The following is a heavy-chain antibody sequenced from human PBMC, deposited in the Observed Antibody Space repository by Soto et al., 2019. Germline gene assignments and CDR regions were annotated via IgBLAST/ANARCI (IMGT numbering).Heavy chain of an antibody. CDR2: IYYSGST. J-gene: IGHJ4*02. D-gene: IGHD1-1*01. CDR1: GGSISSYN. V-gene: IGHV4-59*01. Sequence: PSETLSLTCTVAGGSISSYNWSWLRQPPGKGLEWIGYIYYSGSTHYNPSLKSRVTISVDTSKNQLSLKLSSVTAADTAVYYCARVQAGTIDYWGQGALVTVSS. CDR3: ARVQAGTIDY.